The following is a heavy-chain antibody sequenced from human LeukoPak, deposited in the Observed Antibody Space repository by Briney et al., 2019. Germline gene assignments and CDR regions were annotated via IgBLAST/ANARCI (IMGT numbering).Heavy chain of an antibody. D-gene: IGHD6-13*01. J-gene: IGHJ4*02. CDR2: ISGSGGST. CDR1: GFTFSSYA. V-gene: IGHV3-23*01. CDR3: AKDAHSSSWTMDY. Sequence: AGGSLRLSCAASGFTFSSYAMSWVRQAPGKGLEWVSAISGSGGSTYYADSVKGRFTISRGNSKNTLYLQMNSLRAEDTAVYYCAKDAHSSSWTMDYWGQGTLVTVSS.